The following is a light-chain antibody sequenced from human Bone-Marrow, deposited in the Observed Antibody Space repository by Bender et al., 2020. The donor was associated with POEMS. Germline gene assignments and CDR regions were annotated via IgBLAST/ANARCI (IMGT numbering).Light chain of an antibody. CDR1: GSDVGRHNL. J-gene: IGLJ1*01. CDR2: EVS. Sequence: QSALTQPPSVSGSPGQSVTISCTGTGSDVGRHNLVSWYQHHPGKAPKLLIYEVSQRPSGVSDRFSGSKSGSTASLTISGLQAEDEADYYCCSYAGPGTFIFGTGTRVSVL. V-gene: IGLV2-23*02. CDR3: CSYAGPGTFI.